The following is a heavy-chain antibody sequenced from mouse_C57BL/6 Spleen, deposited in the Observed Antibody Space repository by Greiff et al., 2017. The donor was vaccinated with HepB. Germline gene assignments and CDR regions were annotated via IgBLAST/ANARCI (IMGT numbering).Heavy chain of an antibody. CDR2: IDPSDSYT. Sequence: QVQLQQPGAELVKPGASVKLSCKASGYTFTSYWMQWVKQRPGQGLVWIGEIDPSDSYTNYNQKFKGKATLTVDTSSSTAYMQRSSLTSEDSAVYYCSRGYYFDYWGQGTTLTVSS. CDR3: SRGYYFDY. CDR1: GYTFTSYW. J-gene: IGHJ2*01. V-gene: IGHV1-50*01.